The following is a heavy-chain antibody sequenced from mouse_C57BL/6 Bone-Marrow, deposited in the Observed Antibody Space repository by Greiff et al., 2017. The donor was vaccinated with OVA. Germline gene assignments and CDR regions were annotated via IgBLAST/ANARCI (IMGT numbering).Heavy chain of an antibody. V-gene: IGHV1-77*01. J-gene: IGHJ2*01. CDR1: GYTFTDYY. D-gene: IGHD3-1*01. CDR2: IGPGIGST. Sequence: HLNYSGAELVKPGASLKISCKSSGYTFTDYYINWVKQRPLHVLEWIGKIGPGIGSTYYNEKFKGKATLTADKSSSTAYMQLRSLTSEDSAVYYCARYSGTYFDYWGQGTTLTVSS. CDR3: ARYSGTYFDY.